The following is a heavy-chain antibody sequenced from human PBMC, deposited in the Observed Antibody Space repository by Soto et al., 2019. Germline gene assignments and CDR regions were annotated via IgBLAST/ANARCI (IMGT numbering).Heavy chain of an antibody. Sequence: GGSLRLSCAASGFTFSSYAMHWVRQAPGKGLEWVAVISYDGSNKYYADSVKGRITISRDNSKNTLYLQMNSLRAEDTAVYYCARAILGDCSGGSCYSDYYCGMAVWGQATTVTFSS. CDR2: ISYDGSNK. V-gene: IGHV3-30-3*01. CDR3: ARAILGDCSGGSCYSDYYCGMAV. D-gene: IGHD2-15*01. J-gene: IGHJ6*02. CDR1: GFTFSSYA.